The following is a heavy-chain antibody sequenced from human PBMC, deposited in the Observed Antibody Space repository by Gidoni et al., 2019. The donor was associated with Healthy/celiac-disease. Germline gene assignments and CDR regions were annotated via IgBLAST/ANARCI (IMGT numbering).Heavy chain of an antibody. J-gene: IGHJ4*02. CDR2: ISAYNGNK. D-gene: IGHD4-17*01. V-gene: IGHV1-18*04. CDR3: ARDQVTTVVTPNY. Sequence: QVQLVQSGAAVKKPGASVKVSCKASGYTFTSDGISWARQAPGQELEWMGWISAYNGNKNDAQKLQGRVTMTTDTATSTAYMELRSLRSDDTAVYYCARDQVTTVVTPNYWGQGTLVTVSS. CDR1: GYTFTSDG.